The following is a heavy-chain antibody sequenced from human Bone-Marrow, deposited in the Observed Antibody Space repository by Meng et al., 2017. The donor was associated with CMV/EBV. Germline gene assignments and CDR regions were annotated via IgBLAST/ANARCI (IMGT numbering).Heavy chain of an antibody. CDR2: MNPGTGIT. J-gene: IGHJ4*02. D-gene: IGHD2-2*01. Sequence: ASVKVSCKASGYTFTTYYIHWVRQAPGQGPEWMGIMNPGTGITKYAQKFQGRVTLTTDTSTSTVYMELSSLRSEDTAVYYCATEFPASSYFDYWGQGTLVTVSS. CDR1: GYTFTTYY. V-gene: IGHV1-46*01. CDR3: ATEFPASSYFDY.